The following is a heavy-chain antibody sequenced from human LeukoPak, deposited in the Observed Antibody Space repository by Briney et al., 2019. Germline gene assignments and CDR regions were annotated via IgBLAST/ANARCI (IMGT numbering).Heavy chain of an antibody. D-gene: IGHD1-26*01. CDR2: INPDGTTT. V-gene: IGHV3-74*01. J-gene: IGHJ4*02. CDR1: GFTFSNYW. CDR3: ARGYSGSYRIDY. Sequence: GGSLRLSCAASGFTFSNYWVHWVRQAPGMGLVWVSRINPDGTTTSYADSVKGRFTISRDNAKNTLYLQMNSLRAEDAAVYYCARGYSGSYRIDYWGQGTLVTVSS.